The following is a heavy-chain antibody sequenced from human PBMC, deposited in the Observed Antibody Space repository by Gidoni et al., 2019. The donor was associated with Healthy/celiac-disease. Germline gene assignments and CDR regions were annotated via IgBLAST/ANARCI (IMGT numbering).Heavy chain of an antibody. CDR2: ISGSGGST. CDR3: AKDPSGVVPAAKGY. J-gene: IGHJ4*02. Sequence: EVQLLESGGGLVQPGGSLRLSCAASGFSFSSYAMSWVRQAAGQGLEWVSAISGSGGSTYYADSVKGRFTISRDNSKNTLYLQMNSLRAEDTAVYYCAKDPSGVVPAAKGYWGQGTLVTVSS. D-gene: IGHD2-2*01. V-gene: IGHV3-23*01. CDR1: GFSFSSYA.